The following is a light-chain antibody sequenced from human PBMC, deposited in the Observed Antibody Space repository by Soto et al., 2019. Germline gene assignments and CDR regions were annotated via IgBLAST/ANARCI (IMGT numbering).Light chain of an antibody. CDR2: AAS. CDR1: QSISTY. CDR3: QQSYSTPRN. J-gene: IGKJ2*02. Sequence: DIQMTQSPSSLSASVGDRVTITCRASQSISTYLNWYQQKVRKAPKLLIYAASSLQRGVPSRFSGSGSGTDFTLTINSLQPEDFATYYCQQSYSTPRNFGQGTKLEIK. V-gene: IGKV1-39*01.